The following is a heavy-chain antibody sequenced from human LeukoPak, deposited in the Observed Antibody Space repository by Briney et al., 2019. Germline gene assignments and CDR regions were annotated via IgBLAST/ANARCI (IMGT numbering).Heavy chain of an antibody. CDR2: IYSGGST. V-gene: IGHV3-53*01. D-gene: IGHD3-10*01. J-gene: IGHJ6*02. CDR3: ARDHMVRGVIITSPTRYGMDV. CDR1: GFTFSSNY. Sequence: PGGSLRLSCAASGFTFSSNYMSWVRQAPGKGLEWVSVIYSGGSTYYADSVKGRFTISRDNSKNTLYLQMNSLRAEDTAVYYCARDHMVRGVIITSPTRYGMDVWGQGTTVTVSS.